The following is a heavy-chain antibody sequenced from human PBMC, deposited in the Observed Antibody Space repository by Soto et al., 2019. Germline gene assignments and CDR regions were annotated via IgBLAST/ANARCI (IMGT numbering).Heavy chain of an antibody. Sequence: QITLKESGPTLVKPTQTLTLTCTFYGFSLSTSGVGVGWIRQPPGKALEWLALIYSNDDKRYSPSLKNRLTITKDTSKNLVFLTMTNLDPVDTATYYCSHMKGSRLFGMDVWGQGTTVTVSS. CDR1: GFSLSTSGVG. CDR3: SHMKGSRLFGMDV. J-gene: IGHJ6*02. V-gene: IGHV2-5*01. D-gene: IGHD3-22*01. CDR2: IYSNDDK.